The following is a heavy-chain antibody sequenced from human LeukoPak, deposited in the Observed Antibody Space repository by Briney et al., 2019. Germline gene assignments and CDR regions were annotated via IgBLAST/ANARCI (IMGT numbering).Heavy chain of an antibody. CDR2: IYVAGDR. V-gene: IGHV3-66*01. Sequence: GGSLRLACAASGFTVSKYISWVRQAPGKGLEWVSVIYVAGDRHYADSVKGRFTISKDSSKNTVYLQMNSLRAEDTAAYYCARGLCGGNCYSDWGQGTLVTVSS. J-gene: IGHJ4*02. D-gene: IGHD2-15*01. CDR1: GFTVSKY. CDR3: ARGLCGGNCYSD.